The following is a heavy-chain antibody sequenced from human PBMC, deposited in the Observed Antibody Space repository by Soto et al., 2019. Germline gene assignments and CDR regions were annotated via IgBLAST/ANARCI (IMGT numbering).Heavy chain of an antibody. CDR3: ARVYNWNDRRALWFDP. J-gene: IGHJ5*02. Sequence: GGSLRLSCAASGFTFSSYWMHWVRQAPGKGLVWVSRINSDGSSTSYADSVKGRFTISRDNTKNTLYLQMNSLRAEDTAVYYCARVYNWNDRRALWFDPWGQGTLVTVSS. D-gene: IGHD1-20*01. V-gene: IGHV3-74*01. CDR1: GFTFSSYW. CDR2: INSDGSST.